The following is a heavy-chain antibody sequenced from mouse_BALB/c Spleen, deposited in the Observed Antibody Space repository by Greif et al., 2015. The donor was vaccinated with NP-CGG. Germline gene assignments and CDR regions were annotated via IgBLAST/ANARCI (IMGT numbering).Heavy chain of an antibody. CDR3: ARDDGYYWYFDV. Sequence: DVHLVESGGGLVQPGGSLRLSCATSGFTFSDFYMEWVRQPPGKRLEWIAASRNKANDYTTEYSASVKGRFIVSRDTSQSILYLQMNALRAEDTAIYYCARDDGYYWYFDVWGAGTTVTVSS. CDR1: GFTFSDFY. CDR2: SRNKANDYTT. D-gene: IGHD2-2*01. J-gene: IGHJ1*01. V-gene: IGHV7-1*02.